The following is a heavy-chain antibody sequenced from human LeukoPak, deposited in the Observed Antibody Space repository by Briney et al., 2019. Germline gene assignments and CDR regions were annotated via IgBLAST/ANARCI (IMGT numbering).Heavy chain of an antibody. V-gene: IGHV4-39*01. J-gene: IGHJ4*02. CDR2: IYYSGST. D-gene: IGHD2-2*02. CDR3: ARLSGMLLYTPGFDY. Sequence: SETLSLTCTVSGGSISSYYWGWIRQPPGKGLEWIGSIYYSGSTYYNPSLKSRVTISVDTSKNQFSLKLSSVTAADTAVYYCARLSGMLLYTPGFDYWGQGTLVTVSS. CDR1: GGSISSYY.